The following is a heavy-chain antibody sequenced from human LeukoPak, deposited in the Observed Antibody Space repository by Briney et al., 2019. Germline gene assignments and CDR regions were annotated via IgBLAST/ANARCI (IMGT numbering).Heavy chain of an antibody. D-gene: IGHD1-26*01. CDR2: IYHSGST. CDR3: ARVVRRVVGATWRGYNWFDP. CDR1: GGSISSGGYS. Sequence: KPSETLSLTCAVSGGSISSGGYSWSWIRQPPGKGLEWIGYIYHSGSTYYNPSLKSRVTISVDRSKNQFSLKLSSVTAADTAVYYCARVVRRVVGATWRGYNWFDPWGQGTLVTVSS. J-gene: IGHJ5*02. V-gene: IGHV4-30-2*01.